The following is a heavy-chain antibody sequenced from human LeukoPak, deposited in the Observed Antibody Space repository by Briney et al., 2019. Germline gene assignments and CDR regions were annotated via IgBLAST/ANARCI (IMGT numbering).Heavy chain of an antibody. J-gene: IGHJ4*02. CDR2: IHYSGST. CDR1: GGSVSGGNYY. D-gene: IGHD1-7*01. Sequence: SETLSLTCTVSGGSVSGGNYYCSWIRQSPGKGLEWIGYIHYSGSTVYNPSLKSRVTLSIDTSKNQFSLNLSSATAADTAVYYCTRTGSTGGYWGQGTLVTVSS. CDR3: TRTGSTGGY. V-gene: IGHV4-61*01.